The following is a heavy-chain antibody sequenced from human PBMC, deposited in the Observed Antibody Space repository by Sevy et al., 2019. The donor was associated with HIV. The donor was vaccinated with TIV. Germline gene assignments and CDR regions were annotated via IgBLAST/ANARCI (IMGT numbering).Heavy chain of an antibody. J-gene: IGHJ3*02. Sequence: SLTCTVSGGSINSDHWNWIRQPPGKGLEWIGYVYYIGGTNYNPSLKNRVTISVDRTKNQFSLKLTSVTAADTAVYYWARRKDFAIWGQGTMVTVSS. CDR3: ARRKDFAI. V-gene: IGHV4-59*08. CDR1: GGSINSDH. CDR2: VYYIGGT.